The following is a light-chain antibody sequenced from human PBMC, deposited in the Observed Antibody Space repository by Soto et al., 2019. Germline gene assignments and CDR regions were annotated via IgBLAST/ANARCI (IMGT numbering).Light chain of an antibody. CDR2: RAS. CDR1: QSIGSW. CDR3: QQYNSYSYT. V-gene: IGKV1-5*03. Sequence: DIPMTQSPSTLSASVGDRVAITCRASQSIGSWLAWYQQKPGKAPKILIHRASTLESRVPSRFSGSGSGTEFTLTISSLQPDDFATYYCQQYNSYSYTFGQGTKLEIK. J-gene: IGKJ2*01.